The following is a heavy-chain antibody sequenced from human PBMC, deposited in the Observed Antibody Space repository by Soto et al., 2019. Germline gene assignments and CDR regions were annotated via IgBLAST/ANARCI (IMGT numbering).Heavy chain of an antibody. CDR2: IDANSGGT. CDR1: GYKFNVYY. CDR3: AKSGGWSPPDWFDP. J-gene: IGHJ5*02. Sequence: QVQLVQSGAEVKKPGASVKVSCKASGYKFNVYYMHWVRQAPGQGLEWMGWIDANSGGTNYAQKFQGRVTMTRDTSISTAYLDLSRLRSDDTAVSYCAKSGGWSPPDWFDPWVQGTLVTVSS. V-gene: IGHV1-2*02. D-gene: IGHD2-8*02.